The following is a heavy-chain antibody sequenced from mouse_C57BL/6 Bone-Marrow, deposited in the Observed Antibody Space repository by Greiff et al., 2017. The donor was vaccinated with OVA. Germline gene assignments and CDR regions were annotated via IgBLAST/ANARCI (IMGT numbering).Heavy chain of an antibody. Sequence: EVKLMEPGGGLVKPGGSLKLSCAASGFTFSSYAMSWVRQTPEKRLEWVATISDGGSYTYYPDNVKGRFTISRDNAKNNLYLQMSHLKSEDTAMYYCARRFFYAMDYWGHGPSVTVSS. V-gene: IGHV5-4*03. J-gene: IGHJ4*01. CDR2: ISDGGSYT. CDR3: ARRFFYAMDY. CDR1: GFTFSSYA.